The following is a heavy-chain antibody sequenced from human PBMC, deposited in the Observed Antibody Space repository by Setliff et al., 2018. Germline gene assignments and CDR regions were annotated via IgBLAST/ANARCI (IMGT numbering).Heavy chain of an antibody. CDR2: IIPILGIA. D-gene: IGHD3-10*01. J-gene: IGHJ4*02. CDR3: APMVRGATDFDY. Sequence: ASVKVSCKASGGTFSSYAISWVRQAPGQGLEWMGGIIPILGIANYAQKFQGRVTITADKSTSTAYMELSSLRSEDTAVYYCAPMVRGATDFDYWGQGTLVTVSS. CDR1: GGTFSSYA. V-gene: IGHV1-69*10.